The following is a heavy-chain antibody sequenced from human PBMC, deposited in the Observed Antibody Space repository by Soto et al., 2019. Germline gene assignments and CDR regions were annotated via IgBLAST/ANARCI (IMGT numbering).Heavy chain of an antibody. Sequence: QVQLQESGPGLVKPSETLSLTCTVSGGSISSYYWSWIRQPAGKGLEWIGRIYTSGSTNYNPSLKSRVTMSVETSKNQFSLKLSSVTAADTAVYYCAREAYYDSSGYYAHYGMDVWGQGTTVTVSS. J-gene: IGHJ6*02. CDR3: AREAYYDSSGYYAHYGMDV. CDR2: IYTSGST. CDR1: GGSISSYY. D-gene: IGHD3-22*01. V-gene: IGHV4-4*07.